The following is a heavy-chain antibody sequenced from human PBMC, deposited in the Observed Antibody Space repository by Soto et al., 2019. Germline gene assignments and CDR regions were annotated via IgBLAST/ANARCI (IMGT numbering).Heavy chain of an antibody. V-gene: IGHV3-21*01. CDR2: ISSSSSYI. Sequence: EVQLVESGGGLVQPGGSLRLSCAASGFTFSSYSMNWVRQAPGKGLEWVSSISSSSSYIYYADSVKGRFTLSRDNAKNSLYLQMNSLRAEDTAVYYCARDQPGYSYGYGLGYWGQGTLVTVSS. CDR3: ARDQPGYSYGYGLGY. D-gene: IGHD5-18*01. J-gene: IGHJ4*02. CDR1: GFTFSSYS.